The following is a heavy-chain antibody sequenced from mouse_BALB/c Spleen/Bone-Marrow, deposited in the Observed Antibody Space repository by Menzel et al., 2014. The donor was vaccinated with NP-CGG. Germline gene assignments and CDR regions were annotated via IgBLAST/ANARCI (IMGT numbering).Heavy chain of an antibody. CDR1: GYAFTNYL. V-gene: IGHV1-54*03. D-gene: IGHD2-3*01. CDR2: INPGGGGI. CDR3: ARSIYDGYSEAMDY. Sequence: VQLQQSGTDLVRPGTSVKVSCKASGYAFTNYLIEWIKQRPGQGLEWIGVINPGGGGINYNERFKGKATLTADKSSSTAYMQLSSPTSDDSAVYFCARSIYDGYSEAMDYWGQGTSVTVSS. J-gene: IGHJ4*01.